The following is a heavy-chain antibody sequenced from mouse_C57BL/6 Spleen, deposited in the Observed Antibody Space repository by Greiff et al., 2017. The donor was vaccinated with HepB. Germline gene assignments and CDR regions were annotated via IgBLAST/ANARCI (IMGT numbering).Heavy chain of an antibody. V-gene: IGHV1-59*01. CDR2: IDPSDSYT. J-gene: IGHJ2*01. CDR3: ARSGYYVGYFDY. Sequence: QVQLQQSGAELVRPGTSVKLSCKASGYTFTSYWMHWVKQRPGQGLEWIGVIDPSDSYTNYNQKFKGKATLTVDTSSSTAYMQLSSLTSEDSAVYYCARSGYYVGYFDYWGQGTTLTVSS. CDR1: GYTFTSYW. D-gene: IGHD2-3*01.